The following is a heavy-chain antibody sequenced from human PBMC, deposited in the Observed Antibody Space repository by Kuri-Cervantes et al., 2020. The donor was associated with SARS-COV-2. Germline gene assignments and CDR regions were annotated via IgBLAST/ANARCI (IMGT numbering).Heavy chain of an antibody. V-gene: IGHV3-21*01. CDR3: ARDQSGSYYFGYFDY. CDR1: GFTFSSYS. D-gene: IGHD1-26*01. CDR2: ISSSSSYI. Sequence: GGSLRLSCAAPGFTFSSYSMNWVRQAPGKGLQWVSSISSSSSYIYYADSVKGRFTISRDNAKNSLYLQMNSLRAEDTAVYYCARDQSGSYYFGYFDYWGQGTLVTVSS. J-gene: IGHJ4*02.